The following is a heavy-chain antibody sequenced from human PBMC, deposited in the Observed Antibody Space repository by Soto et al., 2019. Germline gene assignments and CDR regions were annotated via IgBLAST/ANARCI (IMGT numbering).Heavy chain of an antibody. CDR3: ARDCSSSSCSVWRY. V-gene: IGHV3-23*01. CDR2: ITGSADKT. Sequence: EVQLLESGGDLVQPGGSLRLSCAASGFSLSNYAMTWVRQAPGKGLEWVSGITGSADKTYYADSVKGRFIISRDNSKNTLYLRMNSLRAQDTALYYCARDCSSSSCSVWRYWGQGTLVTVSS. J-gene: IGHJ4*02. D-gene: IGHD2-2*01. CDR1: GFSLSNYA.